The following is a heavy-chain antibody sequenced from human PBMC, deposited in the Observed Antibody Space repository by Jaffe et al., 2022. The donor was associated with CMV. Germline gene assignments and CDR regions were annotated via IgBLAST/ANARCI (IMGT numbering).Heavy chain of an antibody. V-gene: IGHV3-73*02. CDR3: HQTGTTFD. CDR1: GFTFSGSA. Sequence: EVQLVESGGGLVQPGGSLKLSCAASGFTFSGSAMHWVRQASGKGLEWVGRIRSKANSYATAYAASVKGRFTISRDDSKNTAYLQMNSLKTEDTAVYYCHQTGTTFDWGQGTLVTVSS. J-gene: IGHJ4*02. D-gene: IGHD1-7*01. CDR2: IRSKANSYAT.